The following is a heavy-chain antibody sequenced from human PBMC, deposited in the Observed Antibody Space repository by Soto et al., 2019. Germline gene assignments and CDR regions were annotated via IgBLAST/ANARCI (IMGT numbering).Heavy chain of an antibody. J-gene: IGHJ4*02. CDR1: GFTFSDAW. V-gene: IGHV3-15*07. CDR2: IKSKTDGGTT. D-gene: IGHD3-16*01. CDR3: TPDHRGGAKLEGLGGVAY. Sequence: GGSLSLSCAASGFTFSDAWIKWVRQAPGKGLEWVGRIKSKTDGGTTDYDAPVKVRFTISRDDSKNTLFLQMTSLKTEDTAVYYCTPDHRGGAKLEGLGGVAYWGQGTLVTVS.